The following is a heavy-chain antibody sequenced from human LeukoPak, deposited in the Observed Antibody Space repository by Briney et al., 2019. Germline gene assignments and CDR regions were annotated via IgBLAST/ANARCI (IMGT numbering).Heavy chain of an antibody. J-gene: IGHJ4*02. Sequence: GGSLRLSCAASGFTFSSYWMSWVCQAPGKGLEWVANIKQDGSEKYYVDSVKGRFTISRDNAKNSLYLQMNSLRAEDTAVYYCARGDFWSGYANDYWGQGTLVTVSS. D-gene: IGHD3-3*01. CDR1: GFTFSSYW. CDR2: IKQDGSEK. V-gene: IGHV3-7*01. CDR3: ARGDFWSGYANDY.